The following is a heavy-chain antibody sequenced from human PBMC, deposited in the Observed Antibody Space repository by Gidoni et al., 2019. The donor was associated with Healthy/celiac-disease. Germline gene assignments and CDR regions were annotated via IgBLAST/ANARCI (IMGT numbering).Heavy chain of an antibody. CDR2: IKSKTDGGTT. Sequence: EVQLVESGGGLVRPGGSLRLSCAASGFTFSHAWMSWVRQAPGKGLEWVGRIKSKTDGGTTDYAAPVKGRFTISRDDSKNTLYLQMNSLKTEDSAVYYCTTPYYYDSSGYYFDAFDIWGQGTMVTVSS. CDR1: GFTFSHAW. D-gene: IGHD3-22*01. J-gene: IGHJ3*02. CDR3: TTPYYYDSSGYYFDAFDI. V-gene: IGHV3-15*01.